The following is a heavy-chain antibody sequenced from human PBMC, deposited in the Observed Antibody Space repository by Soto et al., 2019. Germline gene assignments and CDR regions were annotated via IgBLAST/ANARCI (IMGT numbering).Heavy chain of an antibody. CDR3: ARSRRSDFWSGYYGESRPYYYYYYMDV. CDR1: GGSISNGGYY. CDR2: IYYSGST. J-gene: IGHJ6*03. V-gene: IGHV4-31*03. D-gene: IGHD3-3*01. Sequence: SETLSLTCTVSGGSISNGGYYWSWIRQHPGKGLEWIGYIYYSGSTYYNPSLKSRVTISVDTSKNQFSLKLSSVTAADTAVYYCARSRRSDFWSGYYGESRPYYYYYYMDVWGKGTTVTVSS.